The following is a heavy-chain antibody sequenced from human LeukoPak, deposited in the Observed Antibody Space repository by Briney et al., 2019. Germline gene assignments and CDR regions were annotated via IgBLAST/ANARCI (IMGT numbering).Heavy chain of an antibody. J-gene: IGHJ6*02. D-gene: IGHD6-19*01. CDR1: GFVSSSY. CDR3: ASPGIAVAGRFYHYGLDV. CDR2: IYSGGGT. Sequence: GGSLRLSCAASGFVSSSYMSWVRQAPGKGLEWVSVIYSGGGTFYADSVKGRFTISRDNSKNMLYLQMNSLRVEDTAVYYCASPGIAVAGRFYHYGLDVWGQGTTVTVS. V-gene: IGHV3-53*01.